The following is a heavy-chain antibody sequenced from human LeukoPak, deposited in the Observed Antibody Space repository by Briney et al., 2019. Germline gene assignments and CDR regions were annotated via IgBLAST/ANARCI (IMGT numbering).Heavy chain of an antibody. J-gene: IGHJ4*02. D-gene: IGHD6-13*01. CDR2: ISGSGGST. Sequence: GGSLRLSCAASGFTFSSYAMSWVRQAPGKGLEWVSVISGSGGSTYYTDPVRGRFTISRDSSKNTLYLQMNSLRAEDTAVYYCAKAVAAADYFDYWGQGTLVTVSS. V-gene: IGHV3-23*01. CDR3: AKAVAAADYFDY. CDR1: GFTFSSYA.